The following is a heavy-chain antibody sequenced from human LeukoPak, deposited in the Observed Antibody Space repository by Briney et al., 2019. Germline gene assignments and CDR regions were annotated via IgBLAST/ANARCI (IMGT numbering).Heavy chain of an antibody. CDR1: GFTSSSYG. Sequence: PGGSLRLSCAASGFTSSSYGMHWVRQAPGKGLEWVAVIWYDGSNKYYADSVKGRFTISRDNSKNTLYLQMNSLRAEDTAVYYCARWGTPTVTLDYWGQGTLVTVSS. CDR3: ARWGTPTVTLDY. CDR2: IWYDGSNK. J-gene: IGHJ4*02. D-gene: IGHD4-17*01. V-gene: IGHV3-33*01.